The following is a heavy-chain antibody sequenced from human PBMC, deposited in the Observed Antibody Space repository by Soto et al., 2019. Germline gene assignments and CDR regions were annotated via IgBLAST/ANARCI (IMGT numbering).Heavy chain of an antibody. Sequence: GESLKISCKGSGYSFTSYWISWVRQMPGKGLEWMGRIDPSDSYTNYSPSFQGHVTISADKSISTAYLQWSSLKASDTAMYYCARHGPMIIAAAGTSSYYYYGMDVWGQGTTVTVSS. D-gene: IGHD6-13*01. CDR1: GYSFTSYW. J-gene: IGHJ6*02. CDR2: IDPSDSYT. V-gene: IGHV5-10-1*01. CDR3: ARHGPMIIAAAGTSSYYYYGMDV.